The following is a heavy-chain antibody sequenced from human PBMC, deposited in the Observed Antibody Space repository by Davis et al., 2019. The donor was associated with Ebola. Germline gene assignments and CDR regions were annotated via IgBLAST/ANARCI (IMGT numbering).Heavy chain of an antibody. J-gene: IGHJ3*02. V-gene: IGHV3-7*03. CDR1: GFTFSSYW. Sequence: PGGSLRLSCEVSGFTFSSYWMSWVRQAPGKGLEWVAHIKEDGGVKSYVDSVKGRFTISRDNAKNSLYLQINSLRAEDTAVYYCARNKLGVIGFDIWGQGTMVTVSS. D-gene: IGHD3-10*01. CDR2: IKEDGGVK. CDR3: ARNKLGVIGFDI.